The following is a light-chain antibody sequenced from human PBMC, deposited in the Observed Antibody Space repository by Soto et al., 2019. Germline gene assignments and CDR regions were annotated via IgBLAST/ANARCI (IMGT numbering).Light chain of an antibody. J-gene: IGLJ2*01. CDR1: SSDVGDYNH. CDR3: SSYTSGSTLAV. Sequence: QSVLTQPASVSGSPGQSITISCTGSSSDVGDYNHVSWYQQHPGKAPRLMTYEVTNRPSGVSNRFSGSKSGNTASLTISGLRAEDEADYYCSSYTSGSTLAVFGGGTKLTVL. V-gene: IGLV2-14*01. CDR2: EVT.